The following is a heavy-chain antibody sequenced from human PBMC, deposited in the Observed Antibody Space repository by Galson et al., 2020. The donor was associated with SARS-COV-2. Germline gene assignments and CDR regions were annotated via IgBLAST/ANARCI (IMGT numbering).Heavy chain of an antibody. D-gene: IGHD3-22*01. CDR2: VYPSGTT. CDR3: ARQGVNMIVLVTVPGWYFDL. V-gene: IGHV4-38-2*02. Sequence: TLSLTCTVSGYSVSTTNYWGWVRPPPGRGLEWIGSVYPSGTTYYNPSLKSRVTISVDTSKNQFSLRLDSVTAADTALYYCARQGVNMIVLVTVPGWYFDLWGRGTPGTVSS. J-gene: IGHJ2*01. CDR1: GYSVSTTNY.